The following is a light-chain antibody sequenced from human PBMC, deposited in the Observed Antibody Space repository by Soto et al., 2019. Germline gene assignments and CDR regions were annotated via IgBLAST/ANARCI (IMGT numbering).Light chain of an antibody. Sequence: QSVLTQPASVSGSPGQSIAISCTGSSSDIGDYNYVSWYQQHPGKAPKLMIFDVSNRPSGVSNRFSGSMSGNTASLTIPGLQPEDEADYYCSSYTGGSTVVFGGGTKLTVL. CDR3: SSYTGGSTVV. J-gene: IGLJ2*01. CDR1: SSDIGDYNY. V-gene: IGLV2-14*01. CDR2: DVS.